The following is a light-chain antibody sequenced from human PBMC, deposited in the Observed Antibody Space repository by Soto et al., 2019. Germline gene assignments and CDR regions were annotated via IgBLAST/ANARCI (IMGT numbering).Light chain of an antibody. CDR3: QQYNNWPQA. CDR1: QSVSIY. CDR2: DAS. Sequence: EIVLTHSPPTLSLSPGERATLSCRASQSVSIYLAWYQQKPGQAPRLLIYDASNRATGIPARFSGSGSGTEFTLTNSSLQSEDFAVYYCQQYNNWPQAFGQGTKVDIK. J-gene: IGKJ1*01. V-gene: IGKV3-11*01.